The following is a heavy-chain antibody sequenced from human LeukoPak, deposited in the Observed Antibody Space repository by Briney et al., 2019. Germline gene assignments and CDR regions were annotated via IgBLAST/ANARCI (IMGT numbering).Heavy chain of an antibody. Sequence: PGRSLRLSCAASGFTFSSYGMHWVRQAPGKGLEGGAVIWYDGSNKYYADSVKGRFTISRDNSKNTLYLQMNSLRAEDTAVYYCARSPADYSNYYFDYWGQGTLVTVSS. CDR2: IWYDGSNK. CDR1: GFTFSSYG. D-gene: IGHD4-11*01. V-gene: IGHV3-33*01. J-gene: IGHJ4*02. CDR3: ARSPADYSNYYFDY.